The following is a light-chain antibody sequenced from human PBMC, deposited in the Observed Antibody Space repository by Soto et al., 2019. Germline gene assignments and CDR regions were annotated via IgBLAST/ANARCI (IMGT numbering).Light chain of an antibody. Sequence: IQMTQSPSTLSGSVGDRVTITCRASQTISSWLAWYQQKPGKAPKLLIYKASTLKSGVPSRFSGSGSGTDFTLTISSLQPDDFATYYCQHYNSYSEAFGQRGKV. CDR1: QTISSW. J-gene: IGKJ1*01. V-gene: IGKV1-5*03. CDR3: QHYNSYSEA. CDR2: KAS.